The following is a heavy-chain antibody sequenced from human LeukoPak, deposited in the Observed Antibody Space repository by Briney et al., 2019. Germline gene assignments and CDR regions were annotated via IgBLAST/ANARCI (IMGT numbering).Heavy chain of an antibody. CDR3: AKVGMIVYAFDI. CDR1: GFTFDDYA. D-gene: IGHD3-22*01. J-gene: IGHJ3*02. Sequence: GRSLRLSCAASGFTFDDYAMHWVRQAPGKGLEWVSGISWNSGSIGYADSEKGRFTISRDNAKNSLYLQMNSLRAEDTALYYCAKVGMIVYAFDIWGQGTMVTVSS. CDR2: ISWNSGSI. V-gene: IGHV3-9*01.